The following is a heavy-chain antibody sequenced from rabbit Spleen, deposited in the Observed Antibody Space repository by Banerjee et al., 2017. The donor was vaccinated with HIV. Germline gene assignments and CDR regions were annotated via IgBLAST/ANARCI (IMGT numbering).Heavy chain of an antibody. CDR2: INAVTGKA. V-gene: IGHV1S43*01. CDR1: GFSFSNKAV. CDR3: ARNLENYAGSSYLDL. D-gene: IGHD8-1*01. J-gene: IGHJ3*01. Sequence: QEQLVESGGGLVKPEGSLKLSCTASGFSFSNKAVMCWVRQAPGKGLEWIACINAVTGKAVYASWAKGRFSISRSTSLNTVDLKMTSLTAADTATYFCARNLENYAGSSYLDLWGQGTLVTVS.